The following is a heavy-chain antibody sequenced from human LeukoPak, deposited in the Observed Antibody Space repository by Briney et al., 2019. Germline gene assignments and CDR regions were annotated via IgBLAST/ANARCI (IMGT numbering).Heavy chain of an antibody. D-gene: IGHD6-19*01. V-gene: IGHV4-4*07. J-gene: IGHJ6*03. CDR2: IYISGSGST. Sequence: SETLSLTCTVSGDSISYYYWSWIRQPAGKGLEWIGRIYISGSGSTNYNPSLKSRVTMSVDTSKNQFSLKLSSVTAADTAVYYCARDKRVAVAGTYIYYYYMDVWGNGTTVTISS. CDR1: GDSISYYY. CDR3: ARDKRVAVAGTYIYYYYMDV.